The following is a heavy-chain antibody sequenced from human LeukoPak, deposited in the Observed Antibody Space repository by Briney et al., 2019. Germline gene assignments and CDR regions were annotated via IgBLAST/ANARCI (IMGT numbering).Heavy chain of an antibody. Sequence: GASVTVSCKASGYTFTSYDINWVRQAPGQGLEWMGWMNPNSGNTGYAQKFQGRVTMTRNTSISTAYMELSSLRSEDTAVYYCARTGRHRSYYRKPYVGGEYGYWGQGTLVTVSS. V-gene: IGHV1-8*01. CDR1: GYTFTSYD. D-gene: IGHD1-26*01. J-gene: IGHJ4*02. CDR3: ARTGRHRSYYRKPYVGGEYGY. CDR2: MNPNSGNT.